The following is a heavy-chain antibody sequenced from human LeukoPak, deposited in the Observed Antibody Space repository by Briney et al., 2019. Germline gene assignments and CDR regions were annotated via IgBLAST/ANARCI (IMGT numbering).Heavy chain of an antibody. J-gene: IGHJ4*02. CDR3: TREPVP. D-gene: IGHD6-19*01. CDR2: IYHSGST. CDR1: GYSISSGYY. V-gene: IGHV4-38-2*02. Sequence: SETLSLTCTVSGYSISSGYYWGWIRQPPGKGLEWIGSIYHSGSTYYNPSLKSRVTMSADMSKNQLSLKLTSVTAADTAVYYCTREPVPWGQGTLVTVSS.